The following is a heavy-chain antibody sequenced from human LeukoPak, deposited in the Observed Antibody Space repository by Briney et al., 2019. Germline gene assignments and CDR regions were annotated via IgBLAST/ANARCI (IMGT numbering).Heavy chain of an antibody. CDR1: GFTFSSYG. CDR3: AKQRVPATAIPLFDY. V-gene: IGHV3-30*18. Sequence: QPGGSLRLSCAASGFTFSSYGMHWVRQAPGKGLEWVAVISYDGSNKYYADSVKGRFTISRDNSMNTLYLQMNSLRAEDTAVYYCAKQRVPATAIPLFDYWGQGTLVTVSS. D-gene: IGHD2-2*02. CDR2: ISYDGSNK. J-gene: IGHJ4*02.